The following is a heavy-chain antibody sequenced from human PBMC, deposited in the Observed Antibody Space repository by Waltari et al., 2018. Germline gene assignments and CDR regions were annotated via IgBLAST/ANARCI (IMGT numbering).Heavy chain of an antibody. CDR1: GGSISSSSYY. J-gene: IGHJ4*02. Sequence: QLQLQESGSGLVKPSETLSLTCTVSGGSISSSSYYWGWIRQPPGKGLEWIGSIYYSGSTYYNPSLKSRVTISVDTSKNQFSLKLSSVTAADTAVYYCARDTAEGGDGYNFFDYWGQGTLVTVSS. CDR3: ARDTAEGGDGYNFFDY. D-gene: IGHD5-12*01. V-gene: IGHV4-39*07. CDR2: IYYSGST.